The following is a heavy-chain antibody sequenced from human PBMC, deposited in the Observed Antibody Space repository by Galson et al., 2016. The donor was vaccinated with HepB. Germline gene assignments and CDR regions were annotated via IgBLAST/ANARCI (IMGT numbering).Heavy chain of an antibody. D-gene: IGHD2-2*01. CDR2: INPDGSQQ. CDR3: AGWTTSTNY. Sequence: SLRLSCTGSDFAFNTFWMNWVRQAPGKGLDWVANINPDGSQQRYVDSVHGRFTISRDNSKNSLYLQMNSLRAEDAAVYYCAGWTTSTNYWGQGTLVAVSS. CDR1: DFAFNTFW. V-gene: IGHV3-7*05. J-gene: IGHJ4*02.